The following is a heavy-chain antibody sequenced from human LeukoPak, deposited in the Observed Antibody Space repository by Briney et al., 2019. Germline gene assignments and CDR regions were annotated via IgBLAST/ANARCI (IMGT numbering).Heavy chain of an antibody. CDR2: ISSSSSYI. Sequence: PGGSLRLSCAASGFTFSSYSMNWVRQAPGKGLEWVSSISSSSSYIYYADSVKGRFTISRDNAKNSLYLQMNSLRAEDTAVYYCAKGEGWELSSYYFDYWGQGTLVTVSS. CDR3: AKGEGWELSSYYFDY. V-gene: IGHV3-21*01. CDR1: GFTFSSYS. D-gene: IGHD1-26*01. J-gene: IGHJ4*02.